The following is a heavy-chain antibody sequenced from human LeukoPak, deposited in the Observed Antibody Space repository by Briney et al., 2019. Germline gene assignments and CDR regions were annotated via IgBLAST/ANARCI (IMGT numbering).Heavy chain of an antibody. CDR3: ARDLFSSEMMWFDY. J-gene: IGHJ4*02. CDR2: TYYRSKWYN. Sequence: SQTLSLTCAISGDSVSGKSAAWNWIRQSPSRGLEWLGRTYYRSKWYNDYAVSVKSRIIISPDTSKSQFSLQLNSVTPEDTAVYYCARDLFSSEMMWFDYWGQGALATVSS. V-gene: IGHV6-1*01. D-gene: IGHD2-21*01. CDR1: GDSVSGKSAA.